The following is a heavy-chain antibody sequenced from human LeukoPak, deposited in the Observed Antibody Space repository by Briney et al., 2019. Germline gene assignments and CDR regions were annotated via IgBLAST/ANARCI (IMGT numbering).Heavy chain of an antibody. D-gene: IGHD1-1*01. J-gene: IGHJ4*02. CDR3: VREGLERRTNFDY. CDR1: GFTFTSHV. CDR2: ISMNVQTT. V-gene: IGHV3-64D*06. Sequence: GGSLRLSCSASGFTFTSHVMHWVRQAPGKGLQYVSGISMNVQTTYYAGSVKGRFTISRDSSKNTVYLQMNSLTAEDTAVYYCVREGLERRTNFDYWGQGTLVRVSS.